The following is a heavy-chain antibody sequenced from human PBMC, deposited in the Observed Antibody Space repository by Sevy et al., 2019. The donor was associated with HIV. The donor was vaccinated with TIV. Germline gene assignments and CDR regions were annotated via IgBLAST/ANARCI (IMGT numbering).Heavy chain of an antibody. V-gene: IGHV4-59*13. J-gene: IGHJ6*02. CDR2: IYYSGST. Sequence: SETLSLTCTVSGGSISSYYWSWIRQPPGKGLEWIGYIYYSGSTNYNPSLKSRVTISVDTSKNQVSLKLSSVTAADTAVYYCARDRHGGKAQYGMDVWGQGTTVTVSS. D-gene: IGHD2-15*01. CDR3: ARDRHGGKAQYGMDV. CDR1: GGSISSYY.